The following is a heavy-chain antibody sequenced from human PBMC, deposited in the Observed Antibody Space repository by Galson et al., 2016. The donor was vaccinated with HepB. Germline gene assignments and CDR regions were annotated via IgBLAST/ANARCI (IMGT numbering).Heavy chain of an antibody. CDR2: IYSGGTT. V-gene: IGHV3-66*02. D-gene: IGHD4-17*01. CDR1: GFTVSNNY. Sequence: SLRLSCAASGFTVSNNYMTWVRQAPGKGLEYVSVIYSGGTTYYADSVKGRFTISRDNSQNSLFLQMNTLRAEDTAVYFCVRGVYGDHGWFDYWGQGTLVTVFS. J-gene: IGHJ4*02. CDR3: VRGVYGDHGWFDY.